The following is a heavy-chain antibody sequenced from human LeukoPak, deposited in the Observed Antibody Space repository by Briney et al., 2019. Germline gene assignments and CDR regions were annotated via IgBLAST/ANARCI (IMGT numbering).Heavy chain of an antibody. CDR2: IYTSGST. J-gene: IGHJ4*02. CDR3: ARGYYDILTGYYRDY. D-gene: IGHD3-9*01. CDR1: GGSISSYY. V-gene: IGHV4-4*07. Sequence: SETLSLTCTVSGGSISSYYWSWIRQPAGKGPEWIGRIYTSGSTNYNPSLKSRVTMSVDTSKNQFSLKLSSVTAADTAVYYCARGYYDILTGYYRDYWGQGTLVTVSS.